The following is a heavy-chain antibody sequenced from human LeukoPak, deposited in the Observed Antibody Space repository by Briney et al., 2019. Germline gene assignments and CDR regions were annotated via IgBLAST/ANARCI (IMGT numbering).Heavy chain of an antibody. J-gene: IGHJ4*02. CDR2: IYFSGST. D-gene: IGHD3-10*01. Sequence: SETLSLTCTVSGGSFSSNYWGYIRQPPGKGLEWIGCIYFSGSTNYNPSLKSRVTISIDTSKNQFSLKLSSMTAADTAVYYCARVGPYYGSGSSDFWGQGTLVTVSS. V-gene: IGHV4-59*01. CDR1: GGSFSSNY. CDR3: ARVGPYYGSGSSDF.